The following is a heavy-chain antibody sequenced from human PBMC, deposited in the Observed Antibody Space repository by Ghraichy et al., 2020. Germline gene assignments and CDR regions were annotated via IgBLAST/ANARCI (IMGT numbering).Heavy chain of an antibody. V-gene: IGHV3-48*03. CDR2: ISSSGSTI. Sequence: GGSLRLSCAASGFTFSSYEMNWVRQAPGKGLEWVSYISSSGSTIYYADSVKGRFTISRDNAKNSLYLLMNSLRAEDTAVYYCAREDYDYVWGSYRSYYYYGMDVWGQGTTVTVSS. CDR3: AREDYDYVWGSYRSYYYYGMDV. CDR1: GFTFSSYE. J-gene: IGHJ6*02. D-gene: IGHD3-16*02.